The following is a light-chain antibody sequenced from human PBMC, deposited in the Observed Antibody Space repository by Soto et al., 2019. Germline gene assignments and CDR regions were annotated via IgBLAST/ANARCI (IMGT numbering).Light chain of an antibody. V-gene: IGKV2-30*01. CDR1: QSLVYSDGNTY. CDR3: LQGTLWHYT. J-gene: IGKJ2*01. CDR2: KVS. Sequence: DVVMTQSPLSLPVTLGQPASISCKSSQSLVYSDGNTYLTWFQQRPGHSPRRLIYKVSNRDSGVPDRFSGSGSGTDFTLKISSVEAEDVGVYDCLQGTLWHYTFGQGTKLEIK.